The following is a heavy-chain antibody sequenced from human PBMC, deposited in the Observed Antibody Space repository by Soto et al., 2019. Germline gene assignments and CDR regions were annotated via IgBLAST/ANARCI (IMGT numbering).Heavy chain of an antibody. D-gene: IGHD2-8*01. CDR3: ARADCTNGVCYEGALDDAFDI. CDR2: INPNSGGT. CDR1: GYTFTGYY. Sequence: ASVKVTCKASGYTFTGYYMHWVRQAPGQGLEWMGWINPNSGGTNYAQKFQGRVTMTRDTSISTAYMELSRLRSDDTAVYYCARADCTNGVCYEGALDDAFDIWGQGTMVTVSS. V-gene: IGHV1-2*02. J-gene: IGHJ3*02.